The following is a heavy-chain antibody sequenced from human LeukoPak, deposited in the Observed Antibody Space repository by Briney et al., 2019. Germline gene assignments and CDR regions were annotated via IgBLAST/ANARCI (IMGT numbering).Heavy chain of an antibody. J-gene: IGHJ1*01. CDR1: GFTFSDYF. Sequence: GGSLRLSCAASGFTFSDYFMNWVRLAPGKGLEYVSSISGSSRHIYYADSVKGRFTISRDNTKSSLYLQMNSLRVEDMAVYYCARGYCGGDCYGDWGQGTLVTVSS. CDR2: ISGSSRHI. D-gene: IGHD2-21*02. CDR3: ARGYCGGDCYGD. V-gene: IGHV3-21*01.